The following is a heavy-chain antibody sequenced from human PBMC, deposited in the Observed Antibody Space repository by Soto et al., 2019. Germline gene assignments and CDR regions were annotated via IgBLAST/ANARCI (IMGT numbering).Heavy chain of an antibody. CDR3: ARDDQSCHYGTCSWHFNY. CDR2: VYYSGST. CDR1: GGSISANY. D-gene: IGHD2-15*01. Sequence: SDTLSLTCAVSGGSISANYWSWIRQSPGKGLEWIGYVYYSGSTVYNPSLKSRVSISADTSKNQFSLRLSSVTAADTAVYYCARDDQSCHYGTCSWHFNYWGQGALVTVAS. J-gene: IGHJ4*02. V-gene: IGHV4-59*01.